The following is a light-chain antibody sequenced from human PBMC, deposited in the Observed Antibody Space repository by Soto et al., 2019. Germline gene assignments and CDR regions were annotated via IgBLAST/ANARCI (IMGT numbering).Light chain of an antibody. Sequence: EILLTQSPFTVHLSLGERARFSCRASQSVSSSYLAWYQQKPGQAPRLLIYGASSRATGIPDRFSGSGSGTDFTLTISRLEPEDFAVYYCQQYGSSPPKFGQGTKV. CDR3: QQYGSSPPK. V-gene: IGKV3-20*01. J-gene: IGKJ1*01. CDR1: QSVSSSY. CDR2: GAS.